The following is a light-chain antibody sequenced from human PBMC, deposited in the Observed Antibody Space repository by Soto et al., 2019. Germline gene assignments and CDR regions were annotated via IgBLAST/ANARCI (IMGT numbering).Light chain of an antibody. CDR3: QQYNNYWT. Sequence: DIQMTQSPSTLSASVGDRVTSTCRASQSISSWLAWYQQKPGKAPKLLIYDASSLESGVPSRFSGSGSATEFTLTISSLQPDDFATYYCQQYNNYWTFGQGTKVDI. CDR2: DAS. V-gene: IGKV1-5*01. CDR1: QSISSW. J-gene: IGKJ1*01.